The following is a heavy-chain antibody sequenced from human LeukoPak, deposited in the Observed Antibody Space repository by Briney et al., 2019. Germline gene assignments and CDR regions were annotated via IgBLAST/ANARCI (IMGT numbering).Heavy chain of an antibody. CDR1: GYTFTGYY. CDR3: ARKMVAATAFDP. J-gene: IGHJ5*02. D-gene: IGHD2-15*01. V-gene: IGHV1-2*02. CDR2: INPNSGGT. Sequence: GASVTVSCKASGYTFTGYYMHWVRQAPGQGLEWMGWINPNSGGTNYAQKFQGRVTMTRDTSISTAYMELSRLRSDDTAVYYCARKMVAATAFDPWGQGTLVTVSS.